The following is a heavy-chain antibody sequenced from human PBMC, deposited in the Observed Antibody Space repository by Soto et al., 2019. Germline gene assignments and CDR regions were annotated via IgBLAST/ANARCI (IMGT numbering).Heavy chain of an antibody. D-gene: IGHD2-2*01. V-gene: IGHV3-7*01. J-gene: IGHJ4*02. Sequence: EVQLVQSGGDLVQPGGSLRLSCVASGFTFSTYWMTWVRQAPGMGLERVSGIKEDASEEVYVDSVKGRFSISRDNAKNPLYRQLNSLRGEDPDVYYCATAISSPFSNFDSWGQGSLVSVSS. CDR3: ATAISSPFSNFDS. CDR1: GFTFSTYW. CDR2: IKEDASEE.